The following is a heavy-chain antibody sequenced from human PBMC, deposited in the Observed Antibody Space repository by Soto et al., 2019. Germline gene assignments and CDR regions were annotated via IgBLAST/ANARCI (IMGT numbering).Heavy chain of an antibody. J-gene: IGHJ6*03. CDR2: INHSGST. Sequence: QVQLQQWGAGLLKPSETLSLTCAVYGGSFSGYYCSWIRQPPGKGLEWIGEINHSGSTNYNPSLMSRVTISVDTSKTQFSLKLSSGTAADTAVYYCARRPPKGWRAQLHYYMVVWGKGTTVTVSS. V-gene: IGHV4-34*01. D-gene: IGHD3-3*01. CDR3: ARRPPKGWRAQLHYYMVV. CDR1: GGSFSGYY.